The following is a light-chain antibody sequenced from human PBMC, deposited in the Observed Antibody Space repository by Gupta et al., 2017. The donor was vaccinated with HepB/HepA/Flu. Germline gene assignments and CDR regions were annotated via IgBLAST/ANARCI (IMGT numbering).Light chain of an antibody. CDR1: RPNFGNNP. Sequence: SVLPPPPSASGTPGPRVTMSCSESRPNFGNNPVNWYHQFPGTAPKLLIYNNNQRPSGVPDRFSGSRSGTSASLAISGPHAEDEADYYCAACDGSLKCVVFGGGTKLTVL. V-gene: IGLV1-44*01. CDR2: NNN. J-gene: IGLJ3*02. CDR3: AACDGSLKCVV.